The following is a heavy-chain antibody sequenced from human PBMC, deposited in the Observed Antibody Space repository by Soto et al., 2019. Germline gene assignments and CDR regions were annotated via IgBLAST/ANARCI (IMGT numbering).Heavy chain of an antibody. J-gene: IGHJ3*02. CDR3: ARGRDYYYDSSGYHDAFDI. D-gene: IGHD3-22*01. CDR1: GGTFSSYA. V-gene: IGHV1-69*13. Sequence: ASVKASCKASGGTFSSYAISWVRQAPGQGLEWMGGIIPIFGTANYAQKFQGRVTITADESTSTAYMELSSLRSEDTAVYYCARGRDYYYDSSGYHDAFDIWGQGTMVTVSS. CDR2: IIPIFGTA.